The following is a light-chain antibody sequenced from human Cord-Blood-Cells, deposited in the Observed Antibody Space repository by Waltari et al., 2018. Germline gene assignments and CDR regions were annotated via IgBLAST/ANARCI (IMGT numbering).Light chain of an antibody. CDR3: QPKDSSLSPVV. Sequence: QSVLTQPPSVSGAPGHRVTISCTGSSSNIGPGYAVLWYQQLPGTAPNLLIYGNSNRPSGFPDRSSGSKPGPSASLATPGLKAKDGADYYCQPKDSSLSPVVFGGGTKLTFL. J-gene: IGLJ2*01. CDR2: GNS. V-gene: IGLV1-40*01. CDR1: SSNIGPGYA.